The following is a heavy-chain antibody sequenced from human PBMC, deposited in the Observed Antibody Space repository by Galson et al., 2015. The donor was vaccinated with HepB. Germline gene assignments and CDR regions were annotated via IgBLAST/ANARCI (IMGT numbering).Heavy chain of an antibody. J-gene: IGHJ3*02. CDR2: ISSSGTYI. D-gene: IGHD3-3*01. V-gene: IGHV3-21*01. CDR3: ARTRSGYFEGNAFDI. CDR1: GFTFSTYS. Sequence: SLRLSCAASGFTFSTYSMNRVRQAPGKGLQWVSSISSSGTYIYYADSVKGRFTISRDNAKNSLYLQMKSLSAEDTAVYYCARTRSGYFEGNAFDIWGQGTTVPVSS.